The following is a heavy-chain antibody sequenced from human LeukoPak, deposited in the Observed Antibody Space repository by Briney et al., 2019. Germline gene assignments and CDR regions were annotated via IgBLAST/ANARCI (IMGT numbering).Heavy chain of an antibody. CDR2: ISYDGNDE. CDR1: GFTFSNYG. D-gene: IGHD6-19*01. V-gene: IGHV3-30*03. J-gene: IGHJ1*01. Sequence: GGSLRLSCVASGFTFSNYGMHWVRQAPGKGLEWVTTISYDGNDEYYADSVKGRFTISRDNSKNTLYLEMSSLRIEDTAVYYCARDALTYSSGQNGYFQHWGQGTLVTVSS. CDR3: ARDALTYSSGQNGYFQH.